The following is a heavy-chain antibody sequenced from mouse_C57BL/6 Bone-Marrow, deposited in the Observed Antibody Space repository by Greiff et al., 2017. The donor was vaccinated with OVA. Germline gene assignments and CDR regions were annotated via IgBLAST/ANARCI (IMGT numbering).Heavy chain of an antibody. V-gene: IGHV2-5*01. CDR2: IWRGGST. CDR3: AKKGVVATPGYYAMDY. Sequence: QVQLQQSGPGLVQPSQSLSITCTVSGFSLTSYGVHWVRQSPGKGLEWLGVIWRGGSTDYNAAFMSRLSITKDNSKSQVFFKMNSLQADDTAIYYCAKKGVVATPGYYAMDYWGQGTSVTVSS. CDR1: GFSLTSYG. D-gene: IGHD1-1*01. J-gene: IGHJ4*01.